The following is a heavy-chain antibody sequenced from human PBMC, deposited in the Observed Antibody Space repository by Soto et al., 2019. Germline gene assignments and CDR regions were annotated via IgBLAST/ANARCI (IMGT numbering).Heavy chain of an antibody. Sequence: PSETLSLTCTFSGVSISSYCWSWIRQPAGKGLEWIGRIYTSGSTNYNPSLKSRVTMSVDTSKNQFSLKLSSVTAADTAVYYCAGTRYYYDSSGQYYFDYWGQGTLVTVSS. CDR1: GVSISSYC. CDR3: AGTRYYYDSSGQYYFDY. J-gene: IGHJ4*02. CDR2: IYTSGST. D-gene: IGHD3-22*01. V-gene: IGHV4-4*07.